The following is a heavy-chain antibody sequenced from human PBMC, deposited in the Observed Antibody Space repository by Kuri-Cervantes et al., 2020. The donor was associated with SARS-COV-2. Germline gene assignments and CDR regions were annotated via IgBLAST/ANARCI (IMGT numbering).Heavy chain of an antibody. CDR1: GFRFSNYN. V-gene: IGHV3-21*01. Sequence: GGSLRLSCVASGFRFSNYNLNWVRQAPGKGLEWVSTISSGSDYIYYGDSVKGRFTISRDNAENSLYLQMNSLRVGDTAVYYCTRDHGYCSGGGCYSTGFSFDYWGQGALVTVSS. J-gene: IGHJ4*02. CDR3: TRDHGYCSGGGCYSTGFSFDY. CDR2: ISSGSDYI. D-gene: IGHD2-15*01.